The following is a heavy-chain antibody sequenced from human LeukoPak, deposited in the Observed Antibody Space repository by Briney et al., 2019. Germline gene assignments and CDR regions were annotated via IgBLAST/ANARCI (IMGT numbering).Heavy chain of an antibody. V-gene: IGHV3-48*03. CDR2: ISTRGGTI. Sequence: GGSLRLSCAASGFIFSSYEMNWVRQAPGKGLEWVSYISTRGGTIYYADSVKARFTISRDNAKTSLYLQMNSLRAEDTAVYYCARDSYYGGTQDYWGQGTLVTVSS. CDR3: ARDSYYGGTQDY. J-gene: IGHJ4*02. CDR1: GFIFSSYE. D-gene: IGHD4-23*01.